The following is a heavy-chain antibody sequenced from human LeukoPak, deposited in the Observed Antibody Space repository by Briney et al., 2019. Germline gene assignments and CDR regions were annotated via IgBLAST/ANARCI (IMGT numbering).Heavy chain of an antibody. J-gene: IGHJ4*02. CDR1: AYTFTDYN. CDR3: TVWFGELTR. Sequence: SVKLSWKASAYTFTDYNIHWVRQAPGQGREWMGWISPNSGGTNYAQTFQGRVTMTRDTSITTAYMELSRLRSDGTAMYYCTVWFGELTRWGQGRLVTVSS. V-gene: IGHV1-2*02. CDR2: ISPNSGGT. D-gene: IGHD3-10*01.